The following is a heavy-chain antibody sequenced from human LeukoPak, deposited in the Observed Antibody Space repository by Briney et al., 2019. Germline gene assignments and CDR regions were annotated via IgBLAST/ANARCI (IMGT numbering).Heavy chain of an antibody. D-gene: IGHD2-15*01. CDR1: GFTFSDHS. V-gene: IGHV3-72*01. Sequence: PGGSLRLSCAASGFTFSDHSMDWVRQAPGKGLEWVGRTGNKANSYTTEYAASVKGRFTISRDDSKNSLYLQMNSLKTEDTAVYYCARVTVGYCSGGRCSNFDVWGQGTLVTVSS. J-gene: IGHJ4*02. CDR2: TGNKANSYTT. CDR3: ARVTVGYCSGGRCSNFDV.